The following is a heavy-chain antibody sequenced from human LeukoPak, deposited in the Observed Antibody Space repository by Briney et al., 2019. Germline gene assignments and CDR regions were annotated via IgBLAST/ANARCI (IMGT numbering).Heavy chain of an antibody. V-gene: IGHV4-34*01. CDR3: ARGLGRQQLKTSYYYYGMDV. D-gene: IGHD6-13*01. CDR2: INHSGST. CDR1: GGSFSGYY. J-gene: IGHJ6*04. Sequence: SETLSLTCAVYGGSFSGYYWSWIRQPPGKGLEWIGEINHSGSTNYNPSLKSRVTISVDKSKNQFSLRLSSVTAADTAVYYCARGLGRQQLKTSYYYYGMDVWGKGTTVTVSS.